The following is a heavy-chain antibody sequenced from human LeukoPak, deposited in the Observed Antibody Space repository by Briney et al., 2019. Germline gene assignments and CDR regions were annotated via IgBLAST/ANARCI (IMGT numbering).Heavy chain of an antibody. V-gene: IGHV3-21*01. CDR3: ARDQNSNDEYFQH. Sequence: GGSLRLSCAASGFTFSSYSMNWVRQAPGKGLEWVSSISSSSSYIYYADPVKGRFTISRDNAKNSLYLQMNSLRAEDTAVYYCARDQNSNDEYFQHWGQGTLVTVSS. CDR2: ISSSSSYI. D-gene: IGHD4-11*01. J-gene: IGHJ1*01. CDR1: GFTFSSYS.